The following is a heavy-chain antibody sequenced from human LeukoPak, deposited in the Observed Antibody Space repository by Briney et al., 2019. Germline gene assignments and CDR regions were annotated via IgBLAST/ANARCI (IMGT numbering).Heavy chain of an antibody. CDR1: GFPFSSYG. CDR3: GSGYNWFDP. D-gene: IGHD5-12*01. V-gene: IGHV3-30*02. Sequence: GALRLSCAASGFPFSSYGMHWVRQAPGKGLEWVAFIRYDGSNKYYADSVKGRFTISRDNSKNTLYLQMNSLRAEDTAVYYCGSGYNWFDPWGQGTLVTVSS. CDR2: IRYDGSNK. J-gene: IGHJ5*02.